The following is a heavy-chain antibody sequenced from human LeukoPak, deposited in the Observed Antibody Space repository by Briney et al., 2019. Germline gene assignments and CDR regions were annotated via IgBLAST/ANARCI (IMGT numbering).Heavy chain of an antibody. D-gene: IGHD3-10*01. V-gene: IGHV3-30*04. Sequence: PGRSLRLSCAASGFTFISYAMHWVRQAPGKGLEWVAIISYDGSNKYYRDPVKGRFTISRDNSKNTLYLQMNSLRAEDTAVYYCARGDLLMDAFDIWGQGTMVTVSS. J-gene: IGHJ3*02. CDR2: ISYDGSNK. CDR3: ARGDLLMDAFDI. CDR1: GFTFISYA.